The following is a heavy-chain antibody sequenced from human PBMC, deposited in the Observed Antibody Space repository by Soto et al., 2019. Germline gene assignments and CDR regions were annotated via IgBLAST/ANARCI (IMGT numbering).Heavy chain of an antibody. CDR3: ARYYKGYCSGGSCWSEWFDP. D-gene: IGHD2-15*01. CDR1: GGSISSYY. CDR2: IYYSGST. V-gene: IGHV4-59*01. Sequence: SETLSLTCTVSGGSISSYYWSWIRQPPGKGLEWIGYIYYSGSTNYNPSLKSRVTISVDTSKNQFSLKLSSVTAADTAVYYCARYYKGYCSGGSCWSEWFDPWGQGTLVTVSS. J-gene: IGHJ5*02.